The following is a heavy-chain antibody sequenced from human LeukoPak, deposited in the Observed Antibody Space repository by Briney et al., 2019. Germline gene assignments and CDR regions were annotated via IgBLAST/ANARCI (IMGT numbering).Heavy chain of an antibody. Sequence: SETLSLTYAVYGGSFSGNYWSWIRQPPGKGLEWIGEINHVGRTNYNPSLKSRVTISVDTSKNQFSLKLSSVTAADTAVYYCARSYGPEIAAAVPGAWGQGTLVTVSS. V-gene: IGHV4-34*01. D-gene: IGHD6-13*01. CDR3: ARSYGPEIAAAVPGA. CDR2: INHVGRT. CDR1: GGSFSGNY. J-gene: IGHJ5*02.